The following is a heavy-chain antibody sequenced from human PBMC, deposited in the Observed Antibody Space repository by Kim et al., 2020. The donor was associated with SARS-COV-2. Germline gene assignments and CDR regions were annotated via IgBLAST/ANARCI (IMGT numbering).Heavy chain of an antibody. CDR1: GASVSTYF. V-gene: IGHV4-4*07. J-gene: IGHJ5*02. CDR3: ARDGDYCSGGTCYSVWIDP. D-gene: IGHD2-15*01. CDR2: ISGSGNT. Sequence: SETLSLTCTVSGASVSTYFWSWTRQSAGKGLEWIGRISGSGNTHYNPSLKSRVTMSVDTSKNQFSLKLTSVTAADTAVYYCARDGDYCSGGTCYSVWIDPWGQGTLVTVSS.